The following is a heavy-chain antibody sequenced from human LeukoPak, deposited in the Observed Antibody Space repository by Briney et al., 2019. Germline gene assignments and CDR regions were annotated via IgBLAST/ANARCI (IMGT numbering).Heavy chain of an antibody. V-gene: IGHV4-34*01. CDR1: GGSFSGYY. CDR2: INHSGST. J-gene: IGHJ4*02. D-gene: IGHD6-13*01. Sequence: PSETLSLTCAVYGGSFSGYYWSWIRQPPGKGLEWIGEINHSGSTNYSPSLKSRVTISVDTSKNQFSLKLSSVTAADTAVYYCARRFRIAAAGMNYWGQGTLVTVSS. CDR3: ARRFRIAAAGMNY.